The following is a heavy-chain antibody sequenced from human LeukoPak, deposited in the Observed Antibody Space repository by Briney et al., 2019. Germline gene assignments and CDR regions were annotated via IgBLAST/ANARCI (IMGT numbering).Heavy chain of an antibody. V-gene: IGHV1-2*06. CDR3: ARARRTRGYSGYDYWFDP. D-gene: IGHD5-12*01. Sequence: ASVTVSCKASGYTFTSYYMHWVRQAPGQGLEWMGRINPNSGGTNYAQKFQGRVTMTRDTSISTAYMELSRLRSDDTAVYYCARARRTRGYSGYDYWFDPWGQGTLVIVSS. J-gene: IGHJ5*02. CDR1: GYTFTSYY. CDR2: INPNSGGT.